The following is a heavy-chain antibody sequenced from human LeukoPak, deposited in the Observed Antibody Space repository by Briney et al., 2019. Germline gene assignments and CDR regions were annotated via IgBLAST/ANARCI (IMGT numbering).Heavy chain of an antibody. V-gene: IGHV3-74*01. CDR3: VSFYETY. J-gene: IGHJ4*02. CDR2: INSDGSWT. CDR1: GFTFSTYC. D-gene: IGHD2/OR15-2a*01. Sequence: GSLRLSCAASGFTFSTYCMHWVRQAPGKGLVWVSHINSDGSWTSYADSVKGRFTISKDNAKNTVYLQMNSLRAEDTAVYYCVSFYETYWGRGTLVTVSS.